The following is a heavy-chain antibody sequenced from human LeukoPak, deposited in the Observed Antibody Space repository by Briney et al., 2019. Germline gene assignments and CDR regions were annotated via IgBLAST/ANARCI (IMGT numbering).Heavy chain of an antibody. CDR3: ARQEYCSGGSCYHFDY. V-gene: IGHV4-38-2*01. D-gene: IGHD2-15*01. Sequence: PSETLSLTCAASGYSISSGYYWGWNRQPPGKGLEWIGSIYHSGSTYYNPSPKSRVTISVDTSKNQFSLKLSSVTAADTAVYYCARQEYCSGGSCYHFDYWGQGTLVTVSS. CDR1: GYSISSGYY. CDR2: IYHSGST. J-gene: IGHJ4*02.